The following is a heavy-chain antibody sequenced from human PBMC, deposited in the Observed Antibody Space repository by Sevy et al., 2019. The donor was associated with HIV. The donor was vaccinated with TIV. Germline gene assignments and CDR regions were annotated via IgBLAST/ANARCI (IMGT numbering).Heavy chain of an antibody. J-gene: IGHJ3*02. Sequence: GGSLRLSCAASGFTFSDLHINWFRQAPGKGLEWVSYITTSGTTIYYADSAKGRFTISRDNAKNSVYLQLNNLRAEDTAMYYCAKTLPATRSDDAFDIWGRGTMVTVSS. D-gene: IGHD3-16*01. CDR2: ITTSGTTI. CDR1: GFTFSDLH. CDR3: AKTLPATRSDDAFDI. V-gene: IGHV3-11*04.